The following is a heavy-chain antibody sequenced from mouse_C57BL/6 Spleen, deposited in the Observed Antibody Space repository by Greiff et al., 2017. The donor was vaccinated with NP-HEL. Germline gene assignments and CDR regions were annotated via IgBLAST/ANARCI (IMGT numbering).Heavy chain of an antibody. D-gene: IGHD1-1*01. V-gene: IGHV1-53*01. CDR1: GYTFTSYW. CDR2: INPSNGGT. Sequence: QVQLQQPGTELVKPGASVKLSCKASGYTFTSYWMHWVKQRPGQGLEWIGNINPSNGGTNYNEKFKSKATLTVDKSSSTAYMQLSSRTSEDAAVYYCARKYYGSSYFDYWGQGTTLTVSS. CDR3: ARKYYGSSYFDY. J-gene: IGHJ2*01.